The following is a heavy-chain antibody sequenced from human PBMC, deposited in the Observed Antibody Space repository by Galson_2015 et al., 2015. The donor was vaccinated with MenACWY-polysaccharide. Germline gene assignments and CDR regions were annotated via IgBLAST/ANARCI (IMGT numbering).Heavy chain of an antibody. J-gene: IGHJ3*01. CDR1: GFTFSGSG. D-gene: IGHD2-8*01. Sequence: SLRLSCAASGFTFSGSGMHWVRQAPGKGLEWLAVIQYDGSNKVYADSVKGRFSISRDNSKNTLYLEMKSLRADDTAVYYCAREGSRMVFPALDFWGQGTMVTVPS. CDR3: AREGSRMVFPALDF. V-gene: IGHV3-33*08. CDR2: IQYDGSNK.